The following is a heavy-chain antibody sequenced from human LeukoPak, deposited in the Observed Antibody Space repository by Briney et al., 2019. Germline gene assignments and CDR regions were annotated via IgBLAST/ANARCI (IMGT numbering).Heavy chain of an antibody. J-gene: IGHJ2*01. D-gene: IGHD2-2*02. CDR1: GGSISSSNW. Sequence: PSGTLSLTCAVSGGSISSSNWWSWVRQPPGKGLEWIGEIYHSGSTNYNPFLKSRVTISVDKSKNQFSLKLSSVTAADTAVYYCARSRLYPPWYFDLWGRGTLVTVSS. CDR3: ARSRLYPPWYFDL. CDR2: IYHSGST. V-gene: IGHV4-4*02.